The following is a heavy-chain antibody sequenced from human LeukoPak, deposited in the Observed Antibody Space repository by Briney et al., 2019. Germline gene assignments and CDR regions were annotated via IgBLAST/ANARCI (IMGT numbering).Heavy chain of an antibody. J-gene: IGHJ6*03. V-gene: IGHV3-30*03. D-gene: IGHD3-10*01. CDR2: ISYDGSNE. CDR1: GFTFSNAW. Sequence: GGSLRLSCAASGFTFSNAWMSWVRQAPGKGLEWVAIISYDGSNEYYADSVKGRFTISRDNSKNTLYLQMNSLRAEDTAVYYCARFYMVRGVIGYYYYMDVWGKGTTVTVSS. CDR3: ARFYMVRGVIGYYYYMDV.